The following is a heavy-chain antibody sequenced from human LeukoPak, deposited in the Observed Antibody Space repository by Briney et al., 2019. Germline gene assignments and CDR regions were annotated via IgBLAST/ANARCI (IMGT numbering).Heavy chain of an antibody. CDR1: GFTFSSYS. Sequence: TGGSLRLSCAASGFTFSSYSMNWVRQAPGKGLEWVSSISSSSSYIYYADSVKGRFTISRDNAKNSLYLQMNSLRAGDTAVYYCARDKEGATEYWGQGTLVTVSS. J-gene: IGHJ4*02. D-gene: IGHD1-26*01. CDR2: ISSSSSYI. CDR3: ARDKEGATEY. V-gene: IGHV3-21*01.